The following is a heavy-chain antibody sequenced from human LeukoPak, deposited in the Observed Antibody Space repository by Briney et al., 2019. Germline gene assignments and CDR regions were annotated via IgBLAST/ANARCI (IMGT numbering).Heavy chain of an antibody. CDR2: MNPNSGDT. J-gene: IGHJ5*02. V-gene: IGHV1-8*03. CDR1: GYTFTIYD. CDR3: ARGRAARPRRHGSNWFDP. D-gene: IGHD6-6*01. Sequence: VSVKVSCKASGYTFTIYDINWVRQATGQGLEWMGWMNPNSGDTGYAQKFQGRVTITWNTSISTAYMELSSLRSEDTAVYYCARGRAARPRRHGSNWFDPWGQGTLVTVSS.